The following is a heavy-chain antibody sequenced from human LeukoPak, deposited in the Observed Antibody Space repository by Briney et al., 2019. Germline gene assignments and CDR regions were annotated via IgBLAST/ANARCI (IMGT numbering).Heavy chain of an antibody. CDR3: ARSMTTAAWDY. Sequence: SVKVSCKASGYTFTEYYLNWVRQAPGQGLEWMGWISPYSGATHYAQIFQGRVTMTRDTSISTAYMELSRLRSDDSAVYFCARSMTTAAWDYWGQGTLVTVSS. CDR2: ISPYSGAT. V-gene: IGHV1-2*02. D-gene: IGHD4-17*01. CDR1: GYTFTEYY. J-gene: IGHJ4*02.